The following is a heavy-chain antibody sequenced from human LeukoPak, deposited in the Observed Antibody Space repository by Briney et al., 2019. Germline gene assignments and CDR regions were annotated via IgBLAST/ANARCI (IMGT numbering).Heavy chain of an antibody. CDR1: GGSISNYY. D-gene: IGHD5-18*01. V-gene: IGHV4-59*01. CDR2: IYYSGST. J-gene: IGHJ4*02. CDR3: ARGGYSYEARYYFDY. Sequence: KPSETLSLTCTVSGGSISNYYWSWIRQPPGKGLEWIGYIYYSGSTNYNPSLKSRVTISVDTSKNQFSLKLSSVTAADMAVYYCARGGYSYEARYYFDYWGQGTLVTVSS.